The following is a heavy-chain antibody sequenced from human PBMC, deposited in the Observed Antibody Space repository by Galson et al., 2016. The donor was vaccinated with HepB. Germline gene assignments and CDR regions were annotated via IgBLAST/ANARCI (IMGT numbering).Heavy chain of an antibody. J-gene: IGHJ4*02. D-gene: IGHD4-17*01. CDR3: ARVADDYGNYRFDS. CDR2: IRSTSGTI. V-gene: IGHV3-48*01. CDR1: GFIFSTYS. Sequence: SLRLSCAASGFIFSTYSMNWVRQAPGKGLEWLSFIRSTSGTIYVADSVKGRFTISRANAKNSLSLELNSLTAGATAVYYCARVADDYGNYRFDSWGQGTLVIVSS.